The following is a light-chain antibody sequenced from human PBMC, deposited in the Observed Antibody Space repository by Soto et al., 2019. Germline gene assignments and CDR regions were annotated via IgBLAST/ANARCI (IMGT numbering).Light chain of an antibody. CDR3: SSYTSSSTLV. CDR1: SSDVGGYNY. V-gene: IGLV2-14*01. Sequence: QSVLTQPDSVSGSPGQAITISCTGTSSDVGGYNYVSWYQQHPGKAPKLMIYEVINRPSGVSNRFSGAKSGNTASLTISGLQAEDEAEYYCSSYTSSSTLVFGGGNKLTVL. J-gene: IGLJ2*01. CDR2: EVI.